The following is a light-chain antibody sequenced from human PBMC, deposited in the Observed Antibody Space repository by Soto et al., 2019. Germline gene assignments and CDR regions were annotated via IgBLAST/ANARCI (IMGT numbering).Light chain of an antibody. Sequence: QSVLTQPPSASGSRGQSVTISCTGTSSDVGGYNYVSCYQQHPGKAPKVLIYEVSKWPSGVPARFSGSKSGNTASLTVSGLQAEDEADYYCSSYAGSNNLVFGTGTKVTVL. J-gene: IGLJ1*01. CDR1: SSDVGGYNY. CDR2: EVS. V-gene: IGLV2-8*01. CDR3: SSYAGSNNLV.